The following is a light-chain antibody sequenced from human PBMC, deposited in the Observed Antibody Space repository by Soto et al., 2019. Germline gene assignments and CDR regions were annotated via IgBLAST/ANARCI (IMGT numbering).Light chain of an antibody. V-gene: IGKV3-15*01. J-gene: IGKJ4*01. CDR2: GAS. CDR1: QSVSSD. CDR3: QQHANWPLT. Sequence: EIVMTQSPDTLSVSPGERVTLSCRASQSVSSDLAWYQQKPGQAPRLLIYGASTRATDIAARFSGSGSGTEFTLTISSLEPEDFAVYYCQQHANWPLTFGGGTKVEIK.